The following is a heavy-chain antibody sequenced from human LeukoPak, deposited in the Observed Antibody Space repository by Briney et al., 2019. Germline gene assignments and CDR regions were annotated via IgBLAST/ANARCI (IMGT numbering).Heavy chain of an antibody. D-gene: IGHD6-13*01. CDR2: IKSKTDGGTT. CDR1: GFTFSNAW. J-gene: IGHJ4*02. CDR3: TTGIAAAGPRRRYFDY. V-gene: IGHV3-15*01. Sequence: PGGSLRLSCAASGFTFSNAWMSWVRQAPGKGREWVGRIKSKTDGGTTDYAAPVKGRFTISRDDSKNTLYLQMNSLKTEDTAVYYCTTGIAAAGPRRRYFDYWGQGTLVTVSS.